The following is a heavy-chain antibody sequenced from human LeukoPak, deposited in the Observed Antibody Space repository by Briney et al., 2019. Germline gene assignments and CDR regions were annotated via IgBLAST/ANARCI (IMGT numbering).Heavy chain of an antibody. CDR1: GFTVSSNY. CDR2: IYSGGST. J-gene: IGHJ6*04. D-gene: IGHD2-2*01. Sequence: GGSLRLSCAASGFTVSSNYMSWVRQAPGKGLEWVSVIYSGGSTYYADSVKGRFTISRDNSKNTLYLQMNSLRAEDTAVYYCASQMGYCSSTSCYGFGVDVWGKGTTVTVSS. CDR3: ASQMGYCSSTSCYGFGVDV. V-gene: IGHV3-53*01.